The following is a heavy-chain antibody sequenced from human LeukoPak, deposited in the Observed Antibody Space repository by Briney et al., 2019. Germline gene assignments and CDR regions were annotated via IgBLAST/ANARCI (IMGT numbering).Heavy chain of an antibody. J-gene: IGHJ4*02. CDR2: ISAYNGNT. Sequence: ASVKVSCKASGYTFTSYGISWVRQAPGQGLEWMGWISAYNGNTNYAQKLQGRVTMTTDTSTSTAYMELSSLRSEDTAVYYCARVRYYGEHDYWGQGTLVTVSS. V-gene: IGHV1-18*01. CDR3: ARVRYYGEHDY. CDR1: GYTFTSYG. D-gene: IGHD4-17*01.